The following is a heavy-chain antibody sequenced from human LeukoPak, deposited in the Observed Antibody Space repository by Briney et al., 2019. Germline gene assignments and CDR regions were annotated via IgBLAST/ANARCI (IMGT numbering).Heavy chain of an antibody. D-gene: IGHD2-2*01. Sequence: GGSLRLSCTASGFTFADFAVSWVRQAPGKGLQWIGLIRTEAVGGATEYATSVRGRFTVSRDDSKGIAYLQMNSLKTEDTGVYYCARIMPGMDVWGQGTTATVSS. CDR3: ARIMPGMDV. J-gene: IGHJ6*02. CDR2: IRTEAVGGAT. CDR1: GFTFADFA. V-gene: IGHV3-49*04.